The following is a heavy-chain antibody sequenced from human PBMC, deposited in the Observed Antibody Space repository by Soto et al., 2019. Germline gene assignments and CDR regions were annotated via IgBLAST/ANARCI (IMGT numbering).Heavy chain of an antibody. V-gene: IGHV3-23*01. Sequence: EVQLLESGGGLVQPGGSLRLSCAASGFTFSDYAMSWVCQAPGKGLDWVSAISSSGDHTFYADSVKGRFTISRDNSKNTLYLQVNSLRSEDTAVYYCAKPPRPVLQFFDVWGQGTLVNVSS. J-gene: IGHJ4*02. CDR3: AKPPRPVLQFFDV. D-gene: IGHD1-26*01. CDR2: ISSSGDHT. CDR1: GFTFSDYA.